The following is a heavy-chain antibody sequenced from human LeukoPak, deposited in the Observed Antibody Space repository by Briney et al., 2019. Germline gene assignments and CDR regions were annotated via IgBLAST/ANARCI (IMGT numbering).Heavy chain of an antibody. CDR3: ARDIRMASFDY. CDR1: GFTFSSYG. D-gene: IGHD5-24*01. V-gene: IGHV3-23*01. CDR2: ITGSGGRT. Sequence: PGGSLRLSCAASGFTFSSYGMNWVRQAPGKGLEWVSGITGSGGRTYYADSVKGRFTISRDNSKNTLYLQVNSLRADATAVYYCARDIRMASFDYWGQGTLVTVSS. J-gene: IGHJ4*02.